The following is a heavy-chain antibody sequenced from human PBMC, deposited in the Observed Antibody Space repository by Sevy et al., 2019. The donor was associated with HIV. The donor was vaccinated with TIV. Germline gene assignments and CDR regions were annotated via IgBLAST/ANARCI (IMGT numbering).Heavy chain of an antibody. V-gene: IGHV3-30*02. D-gene: IGHD6-13*01. CDR2: IRYDGSDK. J-gene: IGHJ4*02. Sequence: GGSLRLSCTASGFTFSNFGMHWVRQVPGKGLEWVTFIRYDGSDKYYAASVKGRFTFSRDDSKNTLYLQMDSLRAEDTAIYYCAKDLAGPGRRYFDYWGQGTLVTVSS. CDR3: AKDLAGPGRRYFDY. CDR1: GFTFSNFG.